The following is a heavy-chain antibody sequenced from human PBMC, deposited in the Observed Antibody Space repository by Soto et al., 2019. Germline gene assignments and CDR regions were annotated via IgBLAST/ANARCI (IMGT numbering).Heavy chain of an antibody. CDR3: ARGEPRFMEWLLLSEYFDP. CDR1: GGTFSSYY. J-gene: IGHJ5*02. V-gene: IGHV4-34*01. CDR2: INHSGST. Sequence: SETLSLTCAVYGGTFSSYYWSWIRQPPGKGLEWIGVINHSGSTNYDPSLKSRVTISIDTSKNQVSLTLSSVTAADTAVYYCARGEPRFMEWLLLSEYFDPWGQGTLVTVSS. D-gene: IGHD3-3*01.